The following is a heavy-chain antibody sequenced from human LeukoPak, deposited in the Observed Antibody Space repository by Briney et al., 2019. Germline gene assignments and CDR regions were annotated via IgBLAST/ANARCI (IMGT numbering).Heavy chain of an antibody. CDR2: IYYSGST. V-gene: IGHV4-38-2*02. J-gene: IGHJ5*02. CDR1: GYSISSGYY. Sequence: NPSETLSLTCTVSGYSISSGYYWGWIRQPPGKGLEWIGSIYYSGSTYYNPSLKSRVTISVDASKNQFSLKLSSVTAADTAVYYCARHPHSSGWYGIWFDPWGQGTLVTVSS. CDR3: ARHPHSSGWYGIWFDP. D-gene: IGHD6-19*01.